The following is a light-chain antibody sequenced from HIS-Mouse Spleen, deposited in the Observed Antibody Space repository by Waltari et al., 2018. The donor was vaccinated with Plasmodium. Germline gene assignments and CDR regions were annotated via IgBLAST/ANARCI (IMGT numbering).Light chain of an antibody. Sequence: SYELTQPPSVSVSPGQTARITCSGDALPKKYAYWYQQKSGQAPVLVIYEDSKRPSGSPERLSGSSSWRMATLTISGAQVEDEADYYCYSTDSSGNHRVFGGGTKLTVL. CDR3: YSTDSSGNHRV. J-gene: IGLJ3*02. V-gene: IGLV3-10*01. CDR1: ALPKKY. CDR2: EDS.